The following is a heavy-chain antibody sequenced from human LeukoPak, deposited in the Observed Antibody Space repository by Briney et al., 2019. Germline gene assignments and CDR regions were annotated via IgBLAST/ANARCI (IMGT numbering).Heavy chain of an antibody. V-gene: IGHV1-46*01. CDR2: INPSGGST. CDR3: ASSEPLFTVTTSHNWFDP. Sequence: ASVKVSCKASGYTFTSYYMHCVRQAPGQGLEWMGIINPSGGSTSYAQKFQGRVTMTRDMSTSTVYMELSSLRSEDTAVYYCASSEPLFTVTTSHNWFDPWGQGTLVTVSS. CDR1: GYTFTSYY. J-gene: IGHJ5*02. D-gene: IGHD4-17*01.